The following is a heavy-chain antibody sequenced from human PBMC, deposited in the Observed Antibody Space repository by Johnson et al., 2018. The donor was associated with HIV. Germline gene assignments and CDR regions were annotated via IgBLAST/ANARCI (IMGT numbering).Heavy chain of an antibody. D-gene: IGHD6-13*01. CDR2: ISHDGSHK. J-gene: IGHJ3*02. CDR1: GFTFSNYA. Sequence: QVQLVESGGGVVQPGRSLRLSCAASGFTFSNYAMHWVRQAPGKGLEWVAVISHDGSHKYYSDSVKGRFTISRDNSKNTLYLQMNSLRAEDTAVYYCAKVAVATAAGGVALDIWGPGTMVTVSS. V-gene: IGHV3-30*04. CDR3: AKVAVATAAGGVALDI.